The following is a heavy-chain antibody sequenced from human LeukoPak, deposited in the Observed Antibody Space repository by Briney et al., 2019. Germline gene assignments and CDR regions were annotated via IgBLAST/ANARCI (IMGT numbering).Heavy chain of an antibody. CDR3: ARAHNWKYGSFDF. CDR2: ISSSSNYI. D-gene: IGHD1-7*01. J-gene: IGHJ4*02. Sequence: PGGSLRLSCAASGFTFSSYSMNWVRQAPGKGLEWVSSISSSSNYIYYADSVKGRFTISRDNAKNSLYLQMNSLRAEDTAVYYCARAHNWKYGSFDFWGQGTLVTVSS. V-gene: IGHV3-21*01. CDR1: GFTFSSYS.